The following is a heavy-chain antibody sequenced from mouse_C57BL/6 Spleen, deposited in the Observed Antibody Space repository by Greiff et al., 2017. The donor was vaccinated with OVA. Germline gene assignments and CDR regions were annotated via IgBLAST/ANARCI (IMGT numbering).Heavy chain of an antibody. Sequence: VQLQQSGAELVRPGASVTLSCKASGYTFTDYEMHWVKQTPVHGLEWIGAIDPETGGTAYNQKFKGKAILTADKSSSTAYMELRSLTSEDSAVYYCTRGPYYYAMDYWGQGTSVTVSS. V-gene: IGHV1-15*01. CDR3: TRGPYYYAMDY. CDR2: IDPETGGT. CDR1: GYTFTDYE. J-gene: IGHJ4*01.